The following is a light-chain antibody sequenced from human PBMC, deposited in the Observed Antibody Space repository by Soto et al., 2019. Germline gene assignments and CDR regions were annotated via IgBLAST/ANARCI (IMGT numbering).Light chain of an antibody. V-gene: IGKV3-20*01. Sequence: EIVLTQSPDTLSLSPGERATLSCRASQTFTSNYLAWYQQRPGQAPRLLVYGVSSRATGIPDRFSGSGSGTEFTLTISRLEPEDFAVYFCQQYGGSVWTFGQGTKVQIK. J-gene: IGKJ1*01. CDR3: QQYGGSVWT. CDR1: QTFTSNY. CDR2: GVS.